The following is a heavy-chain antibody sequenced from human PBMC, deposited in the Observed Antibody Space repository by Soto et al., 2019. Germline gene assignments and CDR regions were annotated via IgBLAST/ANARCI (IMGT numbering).Heavy chain of an antibody. J-gene: IGHJ5*02. CDR3: ARAIVVVPAAIFSFDP. V-gene: IGHV4-31*03. Sequence: QVQLQESGPGMVQPSQTLSLTCTVSGGSISSGGYYWSWIRQHPGKGLEWIGYIYYSGSTYYNPSLKSRVTISVDTSKNQFSLKLSSVTAADTAVYHCARAIVVVPAAIFSFDPWGQGTLVTVSS. CDR2: IYYSGST. D-gene: IGHD2-2*01. CDR1: GGSISSGGYY.